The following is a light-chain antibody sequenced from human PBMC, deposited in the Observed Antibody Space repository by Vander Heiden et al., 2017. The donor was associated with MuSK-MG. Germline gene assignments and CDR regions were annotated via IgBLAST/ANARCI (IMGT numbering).Light chain of an antibody. V-gene: IGLV3-1*01. Sequence: SYELTQPPSVSVSPGQTASITCSGDKVGDKYACWYQQKPGQSPVLVIYQDSKRPSGIPERFSGSNSGNTATLTISGTQAMDEADYYCQAWDSSTANYVFGTGTKVTVL. CDR3: QAWDSSTANYV. J-gene: IGLJ1*01. CDR2: QDS. CDR1: KVGDKY.